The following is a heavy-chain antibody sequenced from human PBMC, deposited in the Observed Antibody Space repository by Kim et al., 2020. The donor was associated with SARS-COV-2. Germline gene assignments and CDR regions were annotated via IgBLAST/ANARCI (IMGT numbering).Heavy chain of an antibody. CDR1: GFTFSSHW. V-gene: IGHV3-74*01. J-gene: IGHJ4*02. D-gene: IGHD6-19*01. CDR3: ARRQFTSGWYYFDY. CDR2: INSDGSTT. Sequence: GGSLRLSCAASGFTFSSHWMHWVRQEPGKGLVWVSRINSDGSTTSYADSVKGRFTISRDNAKNTLYLQMNSLGAEDTAVYYCARRQFTSGWYYFDYWGQG.